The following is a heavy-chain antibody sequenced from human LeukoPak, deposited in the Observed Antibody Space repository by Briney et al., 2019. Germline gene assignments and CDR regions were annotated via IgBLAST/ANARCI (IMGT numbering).Heavy chain of an antibody. J-gene: IGHJ6*03. CDR1: GGSISSYY. Sequence: PSETLSLTCTVSGGSISSYYWSWIRQPPGKGLEWIGYIYYSGSTNYNPSLKSRVTISVDTSKNQFSLKLSSVTAADRAVYYCASFAYYYYYMDVWGKGTTVTVSS. CDR2: IYYSGST. CDR3: ASFAYYYYYMDV. V-gene: IGHV4-59*01.